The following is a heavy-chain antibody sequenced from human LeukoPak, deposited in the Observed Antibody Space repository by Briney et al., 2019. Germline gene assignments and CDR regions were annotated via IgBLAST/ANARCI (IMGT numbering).Heavy chain of an antibody. CDR3: ARAGYCSGGSCKTATSVLGY. V-gene: IGHV1-2*02. CDR2: INPNSGGT. D-gene: IGHD2-15*01. Sequence: ASVKVSCKASGYTFTGYYMHWVRQAPGQGLEWMGWINPNSGGTNYAQKFQGRVTMTRDTSISTAYMELSRLRSDDTAVYYCARAGYCSGGSCKTATSVLGYWGQGTLVTVSS. CDR1: GYTFTGYY. J-gene: IGHJ4*02.